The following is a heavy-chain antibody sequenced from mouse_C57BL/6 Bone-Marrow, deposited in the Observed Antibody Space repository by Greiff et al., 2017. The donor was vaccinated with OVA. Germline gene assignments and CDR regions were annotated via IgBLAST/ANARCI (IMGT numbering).Heavy chain of an antibody. J-gene: IGHJ2*01. V-gene: IGHV1-64*01. CDR2: IHPNSGST. Sequence: QVHVKQPGAELVKPGASVKLSCKASGYTFTSYWMHWVKQRPGQGLEWIGMIHPNSGSTNYNEKFKSKATLTVDKSSSTAYMQLSSLTSEDSAVYYCARWGGPYFDYWGQGTTLTVSS. CDR1: GYTFTSYW. CDR3: ARWGGPYFDY.